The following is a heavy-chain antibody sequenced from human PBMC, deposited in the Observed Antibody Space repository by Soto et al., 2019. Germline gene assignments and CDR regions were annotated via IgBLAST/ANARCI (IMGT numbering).Heavy chain of an antibody. Sequence: QVQLVESGGGLVKPGGSLRLSCAASGFTFSDYYMSWIRQAPGKGLEWVSYISSSSSYTNYADSVKGRFTISRDNAKNSLYLQMNSLRAEDTAVYYCARFSLTGYREGDYWGQGTLVTVSS. J-gene: IGHJ4*02. CDR3: ARFSLTGYREGDY. D-gene: IGHD3-9*01. V-gene: IGHV3-11*05. CDR1: GFTFSDYY. CDR2: ISSSSSYT.